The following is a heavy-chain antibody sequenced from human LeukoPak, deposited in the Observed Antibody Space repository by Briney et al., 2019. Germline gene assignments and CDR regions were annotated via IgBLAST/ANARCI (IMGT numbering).Heavy chain of an antibody. CDR3: AREEMAVAGYFDY. J-gene: IGHJ4*02. V-gene: IGHV3-33*01. D-gene: IGHD6-19*01. Sequence: GGSLRLSCAASGFTFSSYGMHWVRQAPGKGLEWVAVIWYDGSNKYYADSVKGRFTISRDNSKNMPFLQMNSLRADDTAVYYCAREEMAVAGYFDYWGQGTLVTVSS. CDR1: GFTFSSYG. CDR2: IWYDGSNK.